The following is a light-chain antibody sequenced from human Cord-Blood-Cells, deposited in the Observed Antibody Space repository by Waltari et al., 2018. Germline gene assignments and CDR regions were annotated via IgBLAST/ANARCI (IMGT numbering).Light chain of an antibody. V-gene: IGKV3-15*01. CDR2: GAS. CDR1: QSVSSN. CDR3: QQYNNWLT. J-gene: IGKJ4*01. Sequence: EIVMTQSPATLSVSPGERATLSCRANQSVSSNLAWYQQKPGQAPRLLIDGASTRATGTPARFSGSASGKEFTLTISSLQSEDFAVYYCQQYNNWLTFGGGTKVEIK.